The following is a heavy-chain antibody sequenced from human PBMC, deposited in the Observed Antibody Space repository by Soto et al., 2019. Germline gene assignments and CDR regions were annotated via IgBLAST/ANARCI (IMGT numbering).Heavy chain of an antibody. V-gene: IGHV4-31*03. Sequence: SETLSLTCTVSGVTVSSDAYYWSWIRQPPGKGLEWIGNIYHKGNTYYNPSLKSRLVIGLDTSKNQFSLSLSSVTAADTALFYCARYRFSGNRWSKFDYWGQGTLVTVSS. D-gene: IGHD5-18*01. CDR3: ARYRFSGNRWSKFDY. J-gene: IGHJ4*02. CDR1: GVTVSSDAYY. CDR2: IYHKGNT.